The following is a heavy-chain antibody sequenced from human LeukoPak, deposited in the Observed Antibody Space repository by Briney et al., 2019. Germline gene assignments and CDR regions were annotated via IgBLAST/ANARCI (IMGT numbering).Heavy chain of an antibody. Sequence: SETLSLTCTVSGGSISSSSYYWGWIRPPPGKGLEWLGSIYYSGSTYYNPSLKSRVTISVDTSKNQFSLKLSSVTTADTAVYYCARQLYSSGWLYYFDYWGQGTLVTVSS. D-gene: IGHD6-19*01. J-gene: IGHJ4*02. V-gene: IGHV4-39*01. CDR3: ARQLYSSGWLYYFDY. CDR2: IYYSGST. CDR1: GGSISSSSYY.